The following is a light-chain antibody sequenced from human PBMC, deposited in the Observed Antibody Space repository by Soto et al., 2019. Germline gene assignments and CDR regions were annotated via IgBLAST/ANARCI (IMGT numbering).Light chain of an antibody. J-gene: IGKJ1*01. Sequence: NHSPATLSVYQGDRATLSCRASQSINSNLAWYQQQPGQAPRLLIYDASRRATGIPDRFSGSGSGTDFSLAISRLEPEDFAVYYCQPYDSARWTFG. CDR1: QSINSN. V-gene: IGKV3-20*01. CDR2: DAS. CDR3: QPYDSARWT.